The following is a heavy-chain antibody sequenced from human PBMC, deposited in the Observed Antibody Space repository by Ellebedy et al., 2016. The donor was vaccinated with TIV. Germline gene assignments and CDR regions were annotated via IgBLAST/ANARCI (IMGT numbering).Heavy chain of an antibody. CDR2: IYPGDSDT. J-gene: IGHJ4*02. Sequence: GESLKISCKGSGYSFTSYWIGWVRQMPGKGLEWMGIIYPGDSDTRYSPSFQGQVTISADKSISTAYLQWSSLKASDTAMYYCARHWGGSYSRADYFDYWGQGTLVTVSS. CDR3: ARHWGGSYSRADYFDY. CDR1: GYSFTSYW. D-gene: IGHD1-26*01. V-gene: IGHV5-51*01.